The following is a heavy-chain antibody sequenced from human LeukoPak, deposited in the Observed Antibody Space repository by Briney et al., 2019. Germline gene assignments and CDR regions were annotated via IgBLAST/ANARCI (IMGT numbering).Heavy chain of an antibody. CDR2: MFHSGTT. CDR1: GYSISSGYY. J-gene: IGHJ4*02. CDR3: VGGNYCYFEY. D-gene: IGHD1-7*01. V-gene: IGHV4-38-2*02. Sequence: KSSETLSLTCTVSGYSISSGYYWGWIRQPPGKGLEWIGSMFHSGTTYYNPSLKSRVTISVDTSKNHFSLKLSSVTAADTAVFYCVGGNYCYFEYWGQGTLVTVSS.